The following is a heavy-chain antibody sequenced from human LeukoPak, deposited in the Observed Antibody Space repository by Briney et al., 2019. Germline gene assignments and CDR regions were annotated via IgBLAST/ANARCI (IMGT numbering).Heavy chain of an antibody. CDR1: GGSISSTSYY. CDR2: IYYSGGT. D-gene: IGHD6-6*01. Sequence: SETLSLTCTVSGGSISSTSYYWGWIRQPPGKGLEWIGSIYYSGGTYYNPSLKSRATISLDKSKNQFSLKLNSVTAADTAIYYCGRRGSYSSSSRYWFDPWGQGTLVTVSS. CDR3: GRRGSYSSSSRYWFDP. V-gene: IGHV4-39*07. J-gene: IGHJ5*02.